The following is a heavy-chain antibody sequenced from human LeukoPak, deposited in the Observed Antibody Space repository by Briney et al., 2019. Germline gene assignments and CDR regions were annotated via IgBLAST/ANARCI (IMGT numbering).Heavy chain of an antibody. CDR3: ARDYYDSSGYYPVLGY. CDR1: GYNFTTYW. J-gene: IGHJ4*02. CDR2: IYPGDSDT. Sequence: GESLKISCKGSGYNFTTYWIGWVRQMPGKGLEWMGIIYPGDSDTRYSPSFQGQVTISADKSISTAYLQWSSLKASDTAMYYCARDYYDSSGYYPVLGYWGQGTLVTVSS. V-gene: IGHV5-51*01. D-gene: IGHD3-22*01.